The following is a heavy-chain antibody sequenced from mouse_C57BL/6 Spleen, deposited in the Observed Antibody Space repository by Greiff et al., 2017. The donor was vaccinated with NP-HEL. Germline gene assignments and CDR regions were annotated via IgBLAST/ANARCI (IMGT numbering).Heavy chain of an antibody. Sequence: QVQLQQPGAELVKPGASVKVSCKASGYTFTSYWMHWGKQRPGQGLEWIGRIHPADSDTNYNQKLKGKATLTVDKSYSTAYMQLSSLTAEDSAVYYCAFITTVVAHYAIDYWGQGTSVTVAS. CDR2: IHPADSDT. CDR1: GYTFTSYW. CDR3: AFITTVVAHYAIDY. J-gene: IGHJ4*01. D-gene: IGHD1-1*01. V-gene: IGHV1-74*01.